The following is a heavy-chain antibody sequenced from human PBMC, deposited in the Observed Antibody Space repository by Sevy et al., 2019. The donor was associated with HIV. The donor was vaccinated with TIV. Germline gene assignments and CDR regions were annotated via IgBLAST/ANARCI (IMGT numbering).Heavy chain of an antibody. Sequence: GGSLRLSCAASGFSVNSNYMTWVRQAPGKGLDWVSIIYSDGSTKYADALKGRFTISRDNSKNTMYLQMNSQRVEDTAVYYCARGGTIFGLVRHYFDYWGQGTLVTVSS. J-gene: IGHJ4*02. V-gene: IGHV3-66*01. D-gene: IGHD3-3*01. CDR1: GFSVNSNY. CDR2: IYSDGST. CDR3: ARGGTIFGLVRHYFDY.